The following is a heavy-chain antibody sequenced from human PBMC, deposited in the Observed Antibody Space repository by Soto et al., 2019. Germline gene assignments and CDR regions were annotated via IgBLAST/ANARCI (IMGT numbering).Heavy chain of an antibody. J-gene: IGHJ4*02. CDR2: ISSSSSTI. CDR3: ARSYYGSGSSLGFDY. D-gene: IGHD3-10*01. CDR1: GFTFSSYS. V-gene: IGHV3-48*01. Sequence: GGSLRLSCAASGFTFSSYSMNWVRQAPGKGLEWVSYISSSSSTIYYADSVKGRFTISRDNAKNSLYLQMNSLRAEDTAVYYCARSYYGSGSSLGFDYWGQGTLVTVSS.